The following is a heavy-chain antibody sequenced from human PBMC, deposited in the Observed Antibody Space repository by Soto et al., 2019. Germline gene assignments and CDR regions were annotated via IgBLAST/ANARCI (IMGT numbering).Heavy chain of an antibody. D-gene: IGHD1-26*01. CDR2: IIPIFGTA. Sequence: ASVKVSCKASGGTFSSYAISWVRQAPGQGLEWMGGIIPIFGTADYAQKLQGRVTMTTDTSTSTAYMELRSLRSDDTAVYYCARDLGGAPAYWGQGTLVTVSS. CDR3: ARDLGGAPAY. J-gene: IGHJ4*02. CDR1: GGTFSSYA. V-gene: IGHV1-69*05.